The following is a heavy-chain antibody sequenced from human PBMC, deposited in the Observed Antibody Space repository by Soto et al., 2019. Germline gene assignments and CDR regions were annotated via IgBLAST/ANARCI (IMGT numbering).Heavy chain of an antibody. CDR2: ISGSGGST. J-gene: IGHJ4*02. V-gene: IGHV3-23*01. Sequence: AWCLRLGCASCGFTVCSYVMSLVRQAPGKGLEWVSAISGSGGSTYYADSVKGRFTISRDNPKKTLYLQMNSLRAEDTAVYYCAKARCTTSNCYVPDYWGQGTLVTVSS. D-gene: IGHD2-8*01. CDR3: AKARCTTSNCYVPDY. CDR1: GFTVCSYV.